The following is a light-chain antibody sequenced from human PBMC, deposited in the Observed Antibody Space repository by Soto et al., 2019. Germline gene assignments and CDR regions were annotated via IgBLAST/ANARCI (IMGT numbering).Light chain of an antibody. CDR1: QRISDN. Sequence: DIMMTQTPPILSVPLGETATLSCLPSQRISDNLDRYQQRSGQAPRLLIYGASTRATGVPARFSGSGSGTGFTLTISSLQSDDFAIYYCQQYKSWPPLTFGGGTKVE. CDR3: QQYKSWPPLT. V-gene: IGKV3-15*01. CDR2: GAS. J-gene: IGKJ4*01.